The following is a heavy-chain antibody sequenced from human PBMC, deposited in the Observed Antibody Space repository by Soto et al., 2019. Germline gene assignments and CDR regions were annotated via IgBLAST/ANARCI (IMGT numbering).Heavy chain of an antibody. Sequence: SGPKLVNPTQALTLTCSFSGFSLSTTGLGVGWIRQPPGKALDWLALIYWNDDKRYSPSLKSRLTITKDTSKNQVVLTMTNMDPVDTSTYYGAHIPGTVTTRNWFDPWGQGTLVTVSS. CDR1: GFSLSTTGLG. D-gene: IGHD1-7*01. J-gene: IGHJ5*02. V-gene: IGHV2-5*01. CDR3: AHIPGTVTTRNWFDP. CDR2: IYWNDDK.